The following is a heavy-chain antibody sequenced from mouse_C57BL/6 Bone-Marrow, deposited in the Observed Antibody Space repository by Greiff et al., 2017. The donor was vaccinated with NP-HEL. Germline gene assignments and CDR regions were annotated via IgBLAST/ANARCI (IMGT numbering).Heavy chain of an antibody. CDR2: IRLKSDNYAT. Sequence: DVKLVESGGGLVQPGGSMKLSCVASGFTFSNYWMNWVRQSPEKGLEWVAQIRLKSDNYATHYAESVKGRFTISRDDSKSSVYLQMNNLRAEDTGIYYCTFITTVVAPYFDYWGQGTTLTVSS. CDR1: GFTFSNYW. D-gene: IGHD1-1*01. J-gene: IGHJ2*01. CDR3: TFITTVVAPYFDY. V-gene: IGHV6-3*01.